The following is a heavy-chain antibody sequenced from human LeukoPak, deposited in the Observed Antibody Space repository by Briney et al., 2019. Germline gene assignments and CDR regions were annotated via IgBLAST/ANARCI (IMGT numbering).Heavy chain of an antibody. CDR1: GDSVSSNGAT. D-gene: IGHD3-10*01. CDR3: ATGAGVLKAAFEI. V-gene: IGHV6-1*01. CDR2: TYYRSKWYN. Sequence: SQTLSLTCAISGDSVSSNGATWNWIRQSPSRGLEWLGRTYYRSKWYNDYAVSVKSRITINPDTSQNQVSLQLNSVTPEDTAVFYCATGAGVLKAAFEIWGQGTMVIVSS. J-gene: IGHJ3*02.